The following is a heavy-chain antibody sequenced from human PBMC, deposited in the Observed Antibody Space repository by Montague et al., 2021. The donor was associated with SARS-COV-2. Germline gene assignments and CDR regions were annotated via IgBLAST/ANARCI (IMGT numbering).Heavy chain of an antibody. J-gene: IGHJ6*02. CDR2: IYYSGST. D-gene: IGHD6-19*01. CDR3: ARAIGSMYSSGWYYYYYGMDV. CDR1: GGSISSYY. V-gene: IGHV4-59*01. Sequence: SETLSLTCTVSGGSISSYYWSWIRQPLGKGLEWIGYIYYSGSTNYNPSLKSRVTISVDTSKNQFSLKLSSVTAADTAVYYCARAIGSMYSSGWYYYYYGMDVWGQGTTVTVSS.